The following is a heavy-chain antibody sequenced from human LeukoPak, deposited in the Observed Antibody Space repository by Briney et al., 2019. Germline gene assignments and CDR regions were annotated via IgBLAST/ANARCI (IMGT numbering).Heavy chain of an antibody. D-gene: IGHD3-10*01. CDR3: ARDVYYGSGKFDY. CDR2: ISGSGSTK. J-gene: IGHJ4*02. V-gene: IGHV3-48*03. Sequence: GGSLRLFCTASGFTFSSYEMNWVRQAPGKGLEWVSYISGSGSTKDYADSVKGRFTIARDNTKNSLYLQMNSLRAEDTAVYYCARDVYYGSGKFDYWGQGTLVTVSS. CDR1: GFTFSSYE.